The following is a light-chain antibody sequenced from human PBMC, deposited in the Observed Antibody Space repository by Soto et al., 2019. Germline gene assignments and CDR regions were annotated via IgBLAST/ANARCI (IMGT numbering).Light chain of an antibody. CDR3: LHDYNYPRT. J-gene: IGKJ2*01. CDR1: QGIRND. V-gene: IGKV1-6*01. Sequence: AIPMTQSPSSLSASVGDRVTITCRASQGIRNDLGWYQQKPGKAPKLLIYAASTLQSGVPSRFSGSGSGTDFTLTISSLQPEDSATYYCLHDYNYPRTFGQGTKLEIK. CDR2: AAS.